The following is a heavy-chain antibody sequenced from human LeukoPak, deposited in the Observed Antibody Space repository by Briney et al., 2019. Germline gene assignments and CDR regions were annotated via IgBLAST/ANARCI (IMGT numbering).Heavy chain of an antibody. CDR2: ITGSGTFT. Sequence: GGSLRLSCAASGITFINYSMTWVRQAPGKGLEWVSAITGSGTFTDYADSVRGRFTISRDNSENTLYLQMNSLRAEDTAIYYCAKRSAESSGYFDSWGQGTLVTVSS. CDR1: GITFINYS. J-gene: IGHJ4*02. D-gene: IGHD6-19*01. CDR3: AKRSAESSGYFDS. V-gene: IGHV3-23*01.